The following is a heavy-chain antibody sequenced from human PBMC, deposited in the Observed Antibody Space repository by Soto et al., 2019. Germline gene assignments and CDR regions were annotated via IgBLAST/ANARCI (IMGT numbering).Heavy chain of an antibody. CDR3: AHRKRRSWYLGNWFDP. J-gene: IGHJ5*02. V-gene: IGHV2-5*01. Sequence: QITLKESGPTLVKPTQTLTLTCTFSGFSLSTSGVGVGWIRQPPGKALEWLALIYWNDDKRYSPSLKSRLTITKDTSKNQVVLTMTNMDPVDTATYYCAHRKRRSWYLGNWFDPWGQGTLVTVSS. CDR1: GFSLSTSGVG. CDR2: IYWNDDK. D-gene: IGHD6-13*01.